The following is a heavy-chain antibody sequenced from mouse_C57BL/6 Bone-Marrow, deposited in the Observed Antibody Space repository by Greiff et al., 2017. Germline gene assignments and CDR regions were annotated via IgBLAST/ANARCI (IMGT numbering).Heavy chain of an antibody. V-gene: IGHV1-19*01. CDR2: INPYNGGT. J-gene: IGHJ2*01. CDR1: GYTFTDYY. CDR3: ARSPDYFDV. Sequence: VQLQQSGPVLVKPGASVKMSCKASGYTFTDYYMNWVKQSPGKGLEWIGVINPYNGGTSYNQKFKGKATLTVDKSSSTAYMELNSLTSEGAAVYYCARSPDYFDVWGKGTTLTVSS.